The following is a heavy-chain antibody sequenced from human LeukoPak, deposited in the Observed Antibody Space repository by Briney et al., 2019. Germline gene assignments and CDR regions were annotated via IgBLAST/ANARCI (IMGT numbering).Heavy chain of an antibody. CDR2: IYYSGST. D-gene: IGHD5-18*01. CDR3: ARDQGYSYGVDY. CDR1: GGSISSGGYY. Sequence: PSETLSLTCTVSGGSISSGGYYWSWICQHPGKGLEWIGYIYYSGSTYYNPSLKSRVTISVDTSKNQFSLKLSSVTAADTAVYYCARDQGYSYGVDYWGQGTLVTVSS. V-gene: IGHV4-31*03. J-gene: IGHJ4*02.